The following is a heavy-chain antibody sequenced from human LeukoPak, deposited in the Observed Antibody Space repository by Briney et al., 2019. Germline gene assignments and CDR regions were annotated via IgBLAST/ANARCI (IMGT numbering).Heavy chain of an antibody. J-gene: IGHJ5*02. CDR1: GGSFSGYY. CDR2: INHSGST. V-gene: IGHV4-34*01. D-gene: IGHD2-2*01. Sequence: SETLSLTCGVQGGSFSGYYWSWIRQPPGKGLEWIGEINHSGSTNYNPSLKSRVTISVDTSKNQFSLTLSSVTAADTAVYYCARVGDIVVVPPYNWFDHWGQGTLVTVSS. CDR3: ARVGDIVVVPPYNWFDH.